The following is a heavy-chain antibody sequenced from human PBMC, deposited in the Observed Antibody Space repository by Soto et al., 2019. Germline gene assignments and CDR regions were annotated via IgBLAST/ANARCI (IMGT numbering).Heavy chain of an antibody. Sequence: QVQLQEAGPGLVKPSQTLSLTCTVSGGSISSGGYYWSWIRQHPGKGLAWIGYIYYSGSTYYNPSLKSRVNISVDTSTNQFSLKLSSVTAAYTAVYYCASSIAARSPYFDYWGQGTMVTVSS. CDR1: GGSISSGGYY. CDR3: ASSIAARSPYFDY. V-gene: IGHV4-31*03. J-gene: IGHJ4*02. CDR2: IYYSGST. D-gene: IGHD6-6*01.